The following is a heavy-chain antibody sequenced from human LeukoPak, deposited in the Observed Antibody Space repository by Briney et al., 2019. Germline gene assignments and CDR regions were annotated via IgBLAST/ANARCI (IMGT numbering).Heavy chain of an antibody. CDR2: IGSSSSYI. D-gene: IGHD6-13*01. CDR3: ARVPYSSSWYYFDY. V-gene: IGHV3-21*06. CDR1: GFTFSSYN. Sequence: GGSLRLSCAASGFTFSSYNMNWVRPAPGKGLEWVSSIGSSSSYIFYADSVKGRFTISRDNAKNSLYLQMNSLRVEDTAVYYCARVPYSSSWYYFDYWGQGTLVTVSS. J-gene: IGHJ4*02.